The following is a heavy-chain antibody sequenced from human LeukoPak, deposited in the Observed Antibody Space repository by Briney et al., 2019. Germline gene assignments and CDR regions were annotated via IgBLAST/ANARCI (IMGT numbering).Heavy chain of an antibody. CDR1: EFTFSSYS. CDR2: ISSSSSYI. CDR3: AREGYNYGYVPYFDY. Sequence: GGSLRLSCAAPEFTFSSYSMNWVRQAPGKGREWVSSISSSSSYIYYADSVKGRFTLSRDNAKNSLYLQMNSLRAEDMAVYYCAREGYNYGYVPYFDYWGQGTLVTVSS. D-gene: IGHD5-18*01. V-gene: IGHV3-21*01. J-gene: IGHJ4*02.